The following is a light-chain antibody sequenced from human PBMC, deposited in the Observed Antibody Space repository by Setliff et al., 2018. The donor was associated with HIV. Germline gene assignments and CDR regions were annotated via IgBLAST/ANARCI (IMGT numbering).Light chain of an antibody. J-gene: IGLJ1*01. V-gene: IGLV2-8*01. CDR1: SSDVGGYNY. Sequence: QSVLTQPPSASGSPGQSVTISCTGTSSDVGGYNYVSWYQQHPGKAPKAVIYEVTKRPSGVPDRFSASKSGNTASLTVSGLQAADEADYYCSSYADNNTCVFGSGTKVTVL. CDR3: SSYADNNTCV. CDR2: EVT.